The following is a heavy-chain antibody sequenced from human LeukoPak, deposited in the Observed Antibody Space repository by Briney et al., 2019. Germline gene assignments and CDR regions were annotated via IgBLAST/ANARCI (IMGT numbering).Heavy chain of an antibody. CDR3: AKEHTFEGPFDY. V-gene: IGHV3-9*01. D-gene: IGHD3-16*01. Sequence: GGSLRLSCAASGFTFDDYAMHWVRQAPGKGLEWVSGISWNSGSIGYADSVKGRFTISRDNVKNSLYLQMNSLRAEDTALYYCAKEHTFEGPFDYWGQGTLVTVSS. CDR1: GFTFDDYA. CDR2: ISWNSGSI. J-gene: IGHJ4*02.